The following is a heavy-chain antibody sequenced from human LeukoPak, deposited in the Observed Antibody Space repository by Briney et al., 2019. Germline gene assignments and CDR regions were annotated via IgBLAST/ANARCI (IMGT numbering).Heavy chain of an antibody. J-gene: IGHJ4*02. D-gene: IGHD5-18*01. CDR3: ASWYRGYSYGIDY. CDR1: GYSFILYG. Sequence: ASVKVSCKTSGYSFILYGISWVRQAPGQGLEWMGWINPNSGGTNYAQKFQGRVTMTRDTSISTAYMELSRLRSDDTAVYYCASWYRGYSYGIDYWGQGTLVTVSS. CDR2: INPNSGGT. V-gene: IGHV1-2*02.